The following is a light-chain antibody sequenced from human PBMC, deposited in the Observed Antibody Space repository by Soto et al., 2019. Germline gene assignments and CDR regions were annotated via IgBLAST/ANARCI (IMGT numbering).Light chain of an antibody. CDR2: EVT. CDR3: QSYDSSLSGYV. Sequence: QSALTQPASVSGSPGQSITISCAGTRSDIGLYNYVSWYHQPPGEAPKLLIYEVTNRPSGISHRFSGSKAGNTASLTITGLQAEDEADYYCQSYDSSLSGYVFGTGTKVTVL. CDR1: RSDIGLYNY. J-gene: IGLJ1*01. V-gene: IGLV2-14*01.